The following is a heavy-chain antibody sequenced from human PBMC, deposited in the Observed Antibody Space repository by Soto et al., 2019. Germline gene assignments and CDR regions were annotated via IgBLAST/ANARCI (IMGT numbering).Heavy chain of an antibody. CDR2: IYHGST. D-gene: IGHD2-21*02. V-gene: IGHV4-30-2*01. CDR3: ARITYCGGDCYRGFDP. J-gene: IGHJ5*02. Sequence: SETLSLTCTVSGGSISSGGYSWSWIRQPPGKGLEWIGYIYHGSTYYSPSLKSRVTISVDRSKNQFSLKLSSVTAADTAVYYCARITYCGGDCYRGFDPWGQGTLVTVSS. CDR1: GGSISSGGYS.